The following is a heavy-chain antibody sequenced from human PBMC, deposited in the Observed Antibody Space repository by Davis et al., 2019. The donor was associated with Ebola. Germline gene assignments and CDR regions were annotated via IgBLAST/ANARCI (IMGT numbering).Heavy chain of an antibody. CDR1: GDSISSSSYY. CDR3: ARGRTGSYRPRLDY. D-gene: IGHD1-26*01. V-gene: IGHV4-39*07. CDR2: IYYSGST. J-gene: IGHJ4*02. Sequence: SETLSLTCTVSGDSISSSSYYWAWIRQPPGKGLEWIGSIYYSGSTYYNPSLKSRVTISVDTSKNQFSLKLNSVTAADTAVYFCARGRTGSYRPRLDYWGQGTLVTVSS.